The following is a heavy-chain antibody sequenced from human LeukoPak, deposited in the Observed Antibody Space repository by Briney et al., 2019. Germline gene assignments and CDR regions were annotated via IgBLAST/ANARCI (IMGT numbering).Heavy chain of an antibody. V-gene: IGHV3-48*04. CDR1: GFSFSNYG. CDR3: ARGPTAQGIAFDI. Sequence: PGGSLRLSCAASGFSFSNYGMSWARQAPGKGLEWVSFISSSRITTYYADSVKGRFTISSDNAKNSVFLQMNSLRADDTAVYYCARGPTAQGIAFDIWGQGTMVTVSS. J-gene: IGHJ3*02. CDR2: ISSSRITT. D-gene: IGHD5-18*01.